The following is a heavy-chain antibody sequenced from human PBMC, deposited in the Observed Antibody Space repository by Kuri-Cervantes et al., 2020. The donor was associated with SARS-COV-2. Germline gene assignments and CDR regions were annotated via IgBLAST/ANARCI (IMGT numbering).Heavy chain of an antibody. D-gene: IGHD2-15*01. CDR1: GGSFSGYY. Sequence: SETLSLTCAVYGGSFSGYYWSWIRQPPGKGLEWIGEINHSGSTNYNPSLKSRVTISVDTSKNQFSLKLSSVTAADTAVYYCARGGIGSWYSPTLDYWGQGTLVTVSS. V-gene: IGHV4-34*01. CDR2: INHSGST. J-gene: IGHJ4*02. CDR3: ARGGIGSWYSPTLDY.